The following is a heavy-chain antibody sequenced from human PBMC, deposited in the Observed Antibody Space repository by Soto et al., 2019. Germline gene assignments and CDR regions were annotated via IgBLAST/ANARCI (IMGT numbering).Heavy chain of an antibody. D-gene: IGHD4-17*01. CDR3: ARSNHDYGDYPDY. CDR1: GGSISSYY. CDR2: IYYSGST. V-gene: IGHV4-59*01. J-gene: IGHJ4*02. Sequence: SETLSLTCTVSGGSISSYYWSWIRQPPGKGLEWIGYIYYSGSTNYNPSLKSRVTISVDTSKNQFSLKLSSVTAADTAVYYCARSNHDYGDYPDYWGQGTLVTVSS.